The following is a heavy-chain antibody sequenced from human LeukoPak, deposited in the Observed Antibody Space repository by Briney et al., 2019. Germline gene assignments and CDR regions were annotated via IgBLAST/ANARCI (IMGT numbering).Heavy chain of an antibody. CDR3: AKLKYPKGQLVRRYFDY. D-gene: IGHD6-6*01. V-gene: IGHV3-21*01. CDR2: ISSSSSYI. Sequence: GGSLRLSCAASGFTFSSYSMNWVRQAPGKGLEWVSSISSSSSYIYYADSVKGRFTISRDNAKNSLYLQMNSLRAEDTAVYYCAKLKYPKGQLVRRYFDYWGQGTLVTVSS. CDR1: GFTFSSYS. J-gene: IGHJ4*02.